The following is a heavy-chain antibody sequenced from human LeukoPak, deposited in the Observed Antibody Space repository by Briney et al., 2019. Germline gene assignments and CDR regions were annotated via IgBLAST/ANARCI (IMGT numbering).Heavy chain of an antibody. J-gene: IGHJ4*02. CDR2: VYNSGYSEY. CDR1: WGPLNQFC. D-gene: IGHD6-6*01. Sequence: SGAPYPTLTGPWGPLNQFCRDLVPEAPREGLGFIGYVYNSGYSEYYDYNPSLNSRVTISLDMSKSQFSLRLTSVTTADTAVYYCASSPSGYFDSWGQGTEVTVSS. CDR3: ASSPSGYFDS. V-gene: IGHV4-59*01.